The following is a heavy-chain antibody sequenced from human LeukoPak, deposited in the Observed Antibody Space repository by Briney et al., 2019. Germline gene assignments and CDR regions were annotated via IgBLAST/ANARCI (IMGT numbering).Heavy chain of an antibody. CDR1: GYTFTGYY. CDR2: INPNSGGT. Sequence: ASVKVSCKASGYTFTGYYMHWVRQAPGQGLEWMGWINPNSGGTNYAQKFQGRVTMTSDTFISTAYMELSRLRSDDTAVYYCARALEYADAFDIWGQGTMVTVSS. V-gene: IGHV1-2*02. J-gene: IGHJ3*02. CDR3: ARALEYADAFDI. D-gene: IGHD2-8*01.